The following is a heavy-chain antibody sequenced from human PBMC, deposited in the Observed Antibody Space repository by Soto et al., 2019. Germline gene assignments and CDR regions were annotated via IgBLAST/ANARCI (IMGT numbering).Heavy chain of an antibody. V-gene: IGHV1-46*01. CDR1: GYTFTRYF. J-gene: IGHJ4*02. Sequence: ASVKVSCKASGYTFTRYFVQWIRQGPGQDLEWVGLINPAGGTTSYAQKFQGRVTMTRDTSTRTVFMEMSSLRSDDTAVYFCARDGTFDIWGQGTLVTVS. CDR3: ARDGTFDI. D-gene: IGHD1-7*01. CDR2: INPAGGTT.